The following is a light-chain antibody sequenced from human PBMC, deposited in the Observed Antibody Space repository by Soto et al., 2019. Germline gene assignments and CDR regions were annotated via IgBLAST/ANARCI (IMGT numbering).Light chain of an antibody. V-gene: IGKV3-20*01. J-gene: IGKJ2*01. Sequence: EIVLTQSPGTLSLSPGESATLSCRASQSVNSNYLAWYQQKPGQAPRLLIYGASSRATGIPHRFSASGSATGFTLTISRLEPEDFAVYYCQQYGSSLPRTFGQGTKLEIK. CDR2: GAS. CDR3: QQYGSSLPRT. CDR1: QSVNSNY.